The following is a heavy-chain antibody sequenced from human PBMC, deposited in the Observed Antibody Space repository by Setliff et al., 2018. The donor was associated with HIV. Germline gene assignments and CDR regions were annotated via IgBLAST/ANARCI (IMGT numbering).Heavy chain of an antibody. J-gene: IGHJ3*02. Sequence: ASVKVSCKASGYSFTNYGISWVRQAPGQGLEWMGWISAYNGNTNYAQKLHDRVTMTTDTSTSTAYMEVRSLRSDDTAVYYCARAYCGGDCSGDALDIWGQGTMVTVSS. D-gene: IGHD2-21*02. V-gene: IGHV1-18*01. CDR2: ISAYNGNT. CDR3: ARAYCGGDCSGDALDI. CDR1: GYSFTNYG.